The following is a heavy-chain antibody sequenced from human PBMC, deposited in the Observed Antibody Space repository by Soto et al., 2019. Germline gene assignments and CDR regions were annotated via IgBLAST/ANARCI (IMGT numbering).Heavy chain of an antibody. V-gene: IGHV4-31*03. Sequence: QVQLQESGPGLVKPSQTLSLTCTVSGGSISSGGYYWSWIRQHPGKGLEWIGYIYYSGSTYYNPSLKSRVTMSVDTSKKQFSVKLTSVTAADTAVYYCARAFDDSGAQFDYWGQGTLVTVSS. CDR2: IYYSGST. D-gene: IGHD4-17*01. CDR3: ARAFDDSGAQFDY. CDR1: GGSISSGGYY. J-gene: IGHJ4*02.